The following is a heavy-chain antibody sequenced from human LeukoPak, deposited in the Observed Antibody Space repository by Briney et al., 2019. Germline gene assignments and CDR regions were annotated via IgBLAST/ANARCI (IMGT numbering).Heavy chain of an antibody. CDR1: GFTFSSYG. CDR3: AKDRRYYDSSGNLDY. V-gene: IGHV3-30*18. CDR2: ISYDGSNK. D-gene: IGHD3-22*01. Sequence: PGGSLRLSCAASGFTFSSYGMHWVRQAPGKGLEWVAVISYDGSNKYYADSVKGRFTISRDNSKNTLYLQMNSLRAEDTAVYYCAKDRRYYDSSGNLDYWGQGTLVTVSS. J-gene: IGHJ4*02.